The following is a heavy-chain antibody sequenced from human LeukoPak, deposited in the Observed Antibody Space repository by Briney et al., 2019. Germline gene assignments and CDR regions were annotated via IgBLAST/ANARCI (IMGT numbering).Heavy chain of an antibody. D-gene: IGHD3-22*01. CDR3: ASPDYYDSSGYKLAI. CDR2: ISYDGSNK. J-gene: IGHJ3*02. Sequence: GGSLRLSCAASGFTFSSYAMHWVRQAPGKGLEWVAVISYDGSNKYYADSVKGRFTISRDNSKNTLYLQMNSLRAEDTAVYYCASPDYYDSSGYKLAIWGQGTMVTVSS. CDR1: GFTFSSYA. V-gene: IGHV3-30*14.